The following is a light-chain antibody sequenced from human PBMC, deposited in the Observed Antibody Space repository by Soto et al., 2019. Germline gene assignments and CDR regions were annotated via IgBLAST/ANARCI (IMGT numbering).Light chain of an antibody. V-gene: IGKV3-15*01. CDR2: GAS. CDR3: QQYNNWFST. Sequence: IVLTQSPGTLSLSPGERTTLSCRASQSISRYLAWYQQKPGQGPRLLIYGASTRATGIPARFSGSGSGTEFTLTISSLQSEDFAVYYCQQYNNWFSTFGQGTRLEIK. CDR1: QSISRY. J-gene: IGKJ5*01.